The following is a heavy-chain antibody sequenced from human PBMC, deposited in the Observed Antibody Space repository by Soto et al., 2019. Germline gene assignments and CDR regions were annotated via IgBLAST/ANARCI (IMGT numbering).Heavy chain of an antibody. CDR2: IIQDGNEK. CDR3: ARDGSSSGYYYVGPLFDY. V-gene: IGHV3-7*01. J-gene: IGHJ4*02. CDR1: GFTFSNYW. D-gene: IGHD3-22*01. Sequence: EVQLVESGGGLVQPGGSLRLSCAASGFTFSNYWMSWVRQAPGKGLEWVANIIQDGNEKYYVDSVKGRFTISRDNAKNSLYRKMNSLRAEDTAVYYCARDGSSSGYYYVGPLFDYWGQGTLVTVSS.